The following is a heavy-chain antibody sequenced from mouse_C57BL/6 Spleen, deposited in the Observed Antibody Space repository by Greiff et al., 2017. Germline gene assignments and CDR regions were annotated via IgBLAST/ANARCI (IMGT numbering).Heavy chain of an antibody. J-gene: IGHJ3*01. Sequence: EVQLQQSGPELVKPGASVKISCKASGYTFTDYYMNWVKQSHGKSLEWIGDINPNNGGTSYNQKFKGKATLTVDKSSSTAYMELRSLTSEDSAVYYCAPYYGSSSFAYWGQGTLVTVSA. CDR1: GYTFTDYY. CDR3: APYYGSSSFAY. CDR2: INPNNGGT. D-gene: IGHD1-1*01. V-gene: IGHV1-26*01.